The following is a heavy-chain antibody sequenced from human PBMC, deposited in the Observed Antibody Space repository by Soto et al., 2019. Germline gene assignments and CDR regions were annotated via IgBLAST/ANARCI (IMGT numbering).Heavy chain of an antibody. D-gene: IGHD2-2*01. CDR2: ISYDGSNK. J-gene: IGHJ6*02. CDR3: AKDIVVVPAAADYYFYGMDV. CDR1: GFTFSSYG. V-gene: IGHV3-30*18. Sequence: QVQLVESGGGVVQRGRSLRLSCAASGFTFSSYGMHWVRQAPGKGLEWVAVISYDGSNKYYADSVKGRFTISRDNSKNTLYLQMNSLRAEDTAVFYCAKDIVVVPAAADYYFYGMDVWGQGTTVTVSS.